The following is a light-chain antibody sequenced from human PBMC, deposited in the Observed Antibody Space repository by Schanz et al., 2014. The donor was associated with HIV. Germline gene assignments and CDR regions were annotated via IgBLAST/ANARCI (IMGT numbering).Light chain of an antibody. CDR3: QSYDSGLSGWV. Sequence: QSALTQPASVSGSPGQSITISCTGTSSDVGRYNLVSWYQQHPGKAPKLLIYDVTNRPSGVSSRFSGSKSGNTASLTFSGLQAEDEADYYCQSYDSGLSGWVFGGGTKLTVL. CDR1: SSDVGRYNL. J-gene: IGLJ3*02. V-gene: IGLV2-23*02. CDR2: DVT.